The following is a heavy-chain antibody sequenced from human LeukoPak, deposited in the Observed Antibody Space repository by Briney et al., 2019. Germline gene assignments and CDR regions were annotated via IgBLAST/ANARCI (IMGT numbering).Heavy chain of an antibody. CDR2: IIPILGIA. CDR3: ARETPYCGGDCYSGPFDY. CDR1: GGTFSSYA. Sequence: ASVKVSCKASGGTFSSYAISWLRQAPGQGLEWMGRIIPILGIANYAQKFQGRVTITADKSTSTAYMELSSLRSEDTAVYYCARETPYCGGDCYSGPFDYWGQGTLVTVSS. V-gene: IGHV1-69*04. J-gene: IGHJ4*02. D-gene: IGHD2-21*02.